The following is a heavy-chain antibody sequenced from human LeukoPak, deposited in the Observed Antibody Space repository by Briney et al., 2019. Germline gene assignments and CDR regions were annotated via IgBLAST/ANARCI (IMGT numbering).Heavy chain of an antibody. CDR3: ARGAEYYAIWRGYAGYSDY. Sequence: SETLSLTCTVSGYSISNGYYWGWIRQPPGKGLEWVGSIYHRESTYYNPSLRSRVTISLDRSKKKFSLKLTSVTAADTAVYFCARGAEYYAIWRGYAGYSDYWGQGISVTVSS. CDR2: IYHREST. CDR1: GYSISNGYY. V-gene: IGHV4-38-2*02. D-gene: IGHD3-3*01. J-gene: IGHJ4*02.